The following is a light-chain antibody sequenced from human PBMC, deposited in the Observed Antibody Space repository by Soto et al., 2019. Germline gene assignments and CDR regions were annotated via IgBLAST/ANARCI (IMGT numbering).Light chain of an antibody. V-gene: IGKV3-15*01. CDR1: QSVSNN. CDR2: GAS. J-gene: IGKJ1*01. Sequence: EVVMTQSPATLSVSPGERATLSCRASQSVSNNLAWYQQKPGQAPRLLIYGASTRAAGNPARFSGSGSGTEFTLTITSLQSEDFAVSYCQQYNNWWTFGQGTKVEIK. CDR3: QQYNNWWT.